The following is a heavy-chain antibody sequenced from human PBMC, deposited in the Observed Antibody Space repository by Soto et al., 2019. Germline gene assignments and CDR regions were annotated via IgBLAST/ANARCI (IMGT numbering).Heavy chain of an antibody. D-gene: IGHD5-18*01. J-gene: IGHJ6*02. CDR1: GYSFTSYW. Sequence: PGESLKISCKGSGYSFTSYWIGWVCQMPGKGLEWMGIIYPGDSDTRYSPSFQGQVTISADKSISTAYLQWSSLKASDTAMYYCARRGYSYGYYYYYGMDVWGQGTTVTVSS. CDR3: ARRGYSYGYYYYYGMDV. V-gene: IGHV5-51*01. CDR2: IYPGDSDT.